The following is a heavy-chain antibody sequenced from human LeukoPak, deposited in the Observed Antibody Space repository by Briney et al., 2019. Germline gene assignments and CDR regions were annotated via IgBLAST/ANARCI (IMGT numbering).Heavy chain of an antibody. CDR3: AKLLWFGELFPLDY. Sequence: GGSLRLSCAASGFTFSSYAMSWVRQAPGKGREWVSAISGSGGSTYYADSVKGRFTISRDNSKNTLYLQMNSLRAEDTAVYYCAKLLWFGELFPLDYWGQGTLVTVSS. CDR1: GFTFSSYA. D-gene: IGHD3-10*01. CDR2: ISGSGGST. J-gene: IGHJ4*02. V-gene: IGHV3-23*01.